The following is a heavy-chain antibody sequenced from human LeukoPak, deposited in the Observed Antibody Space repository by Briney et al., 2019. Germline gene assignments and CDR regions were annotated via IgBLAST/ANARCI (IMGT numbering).Heavy chain of an antibody. V-gene: IGHV3-30-3*01. J-gene: IGHJ4*02. CDR3: ARGGWLQLGYYFDY. D-gene: IGHD5-24*01. CDR1: GFTFSSYA. Sequence: GGSLRLSCAASGFTFSSYAMHWVRQAPGKGLEWVAVISYDGSNKYYADSVKGRFTISRDNPKNTLYLQMNSLRAEDTAVYYCARGGWLQLGYYFDYWGQGTLVTVS. CDR2: ISYDGSNK.